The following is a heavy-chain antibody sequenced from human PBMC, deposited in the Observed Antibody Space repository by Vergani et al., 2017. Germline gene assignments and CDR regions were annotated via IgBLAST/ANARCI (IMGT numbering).Heavy chain of an antibody. CDR1: GFTFSSYS. D-gene: IGHD3-3*01. J-gene: IGHJ6*03. CDR2: ISSSSSYI. CDR3: ARDLSDFWSGYRENYYYMDV. Sequence: VQLVESGGNVVQSGTSLRLSCAASGFTFSSYSMNWVRQAPGKGLEWVSSISSSSSYIYYADSVKGRFTISRDNAKNSLYLQMNSLRAEDTAVYYCARDLSDFWSGYRENYYYMDVWGKGTTVTVSS. V-gene: IGHV3-21*01.